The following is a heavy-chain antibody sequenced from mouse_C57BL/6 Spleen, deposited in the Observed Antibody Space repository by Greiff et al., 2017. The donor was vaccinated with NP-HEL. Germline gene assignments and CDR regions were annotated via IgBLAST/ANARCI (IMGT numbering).Heavy chain of an antibody. CDR2: IDPSDSYT. Sequence: QVQLQQPGAELVMPGASVKLSCKASGYTFTSYWMHWVKQRPGQGLEWIGEIDPSDSYTNYNQKFKGKSTLTVDKSSSTAYMQLSSLTSEDSAVYYCARGTADYFDYWGQGTTVTVSS. D-gene: IGHD3-1*01. CDR1: GYTFTSYW. J-gene: IGHJ2*01. V-gene: IGHV1-69*01. CDR3: ARGTADYFDY.